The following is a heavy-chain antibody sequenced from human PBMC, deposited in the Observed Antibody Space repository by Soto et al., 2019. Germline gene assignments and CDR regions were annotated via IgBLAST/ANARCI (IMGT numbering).Heavy chain of an antibody. D-gene: IGHD2-15*01. J-gene: IGHJ6*02. CDR3: GPSIFYYWRGG. CDR2: IYPGDSDT. Sequence: ESQKGTFKGSGETFAHHGTAWVRQMPGKGLEWMGIIYPGDSDTKYNPSFQGQVTISADKSITTPYIQWSSLKASDTAIEYCGPSIFYYWRGGRDQVPTGPVSS. CDR1: GETFAHHG. V-gene: IGHV5-51*01.